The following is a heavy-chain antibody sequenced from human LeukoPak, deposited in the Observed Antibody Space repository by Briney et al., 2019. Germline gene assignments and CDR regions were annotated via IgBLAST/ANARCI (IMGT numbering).Heavy chain of an antibody. V-gene: IGHV4-39*01. D-gene: IGHD6-19*01. CDR3: VRLASGLIDY. CDR1: GGSIDNSHYY. Sequence: PSETLSLTCTVSGGSIDNSHYYGGWIRQPTGEGLEWIASIHYSGSTHYNPSLKSRVTISVDTSRNQFSLKLSSVTAADTAVYYCVRLASGLIDYWGQGTLVTVSS. CDR2: IHYSGST. J-gene: IGHJ4*02.